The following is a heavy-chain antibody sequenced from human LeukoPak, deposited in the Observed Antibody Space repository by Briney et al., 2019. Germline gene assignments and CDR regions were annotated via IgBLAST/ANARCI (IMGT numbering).Heavy chain of an antibody. D-gene: IGHD6-13*01. CDR3: VKDIGGYSSSWYRGVDAFDI. V-gene: IGHV3-9*01. Sequence: GGSLRLSCAASGVTFDDYAMHWVRQAPGKGLEWVSGISWNSGSIGYADSVKGRFTISRDNAKNSLHLQMNSLRAEDTALYYCVKDIGGYSSSWYRGVDAFDIWGQGTMVTVSS. J-gene: IGHJ3*02. CDR2: ISWNSGSI. CDR1: GVTFDDYA.